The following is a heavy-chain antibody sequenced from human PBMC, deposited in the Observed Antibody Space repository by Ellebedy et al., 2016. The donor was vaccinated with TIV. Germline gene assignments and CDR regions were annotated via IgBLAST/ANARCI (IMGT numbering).Heavy chain of an antibody. CDR3: ARGSTTVTTRDYFDY. CDR2: IKYGGSEK. V-gene: IGHV3-7*01. Sequence: GESLKISCVASGFTFSSYWMSWVRQAPGKGLEWVANIKYGGSEKAYMDSVRGRFTISRDNANDSLYLQMNSLRAEDTAVYYCARGSTTVTTRDYFDYWGQGILVTVSS. J-gene: IGHJ4*02. CDR1: GFTFSSYW. D-gene: IGHD4-17*01.